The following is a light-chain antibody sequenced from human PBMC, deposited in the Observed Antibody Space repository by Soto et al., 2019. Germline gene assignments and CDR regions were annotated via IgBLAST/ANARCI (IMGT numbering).Light chain of an antibody. CDR1: QSINSW. J-gene: IGKJ4*01. CDR2: KAS. Sequence: EIQMTQSPSTLSASVGDRVTLTCRASQSINSWLAWYQQRPGKGPKLLIHKASILEGGVPSRFSGSASGTEFTLTISSLQPDDFATYYCLQYNHYPLTFGGGTKVDIK. CDR3: LQYNHYPLT. V-gene: IGKV1-5*03.